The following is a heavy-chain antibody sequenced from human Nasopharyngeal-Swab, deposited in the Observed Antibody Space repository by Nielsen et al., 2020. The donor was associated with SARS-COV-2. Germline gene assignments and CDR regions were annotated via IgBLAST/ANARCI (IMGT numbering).Heavy chain of an antibody. Sequence: GESLKISCAASGFSFSTYWMTWVRQPPGKRLEWVANIKQDGSEKYYVDSVKGRFTVSRDNPKNLLYLQVNSLRAEDTAVYYCARQGVFVPAYFHQYYMDVWGKGTTVTVSS. D-gene: IGHD3-16*02. J-gene: IGHJ6*03. CDR2: IKQDGSEK. V-gene: IGHV3-7*03. CDR3: ARQGVFVPAYFHQYYMDV. CDR1: GFSFSTYW.